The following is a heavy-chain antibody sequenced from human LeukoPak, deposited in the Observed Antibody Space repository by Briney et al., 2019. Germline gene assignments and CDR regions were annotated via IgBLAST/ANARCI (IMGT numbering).Heavy chain of an antibody. D-gene: IGHD3-10*01. CDR2: ISYDGSNK. V-gene: IGHV3-30*14. CDR3: ARHGSITMVRGRLRYYYMDV. J-gene: IGHJ6*03. CDR1: KFTFNNYA. Sequence: GGSLRLSCAASKFTFNNYAMHWVRQAPGKGLEWVAVISYDGSNKYYADSVKGRFTISRDNSKNTLYLQMNSLRAEDTAVYYCARHGSITMVRGRLRYYYMDVWGKGTTVTISS.